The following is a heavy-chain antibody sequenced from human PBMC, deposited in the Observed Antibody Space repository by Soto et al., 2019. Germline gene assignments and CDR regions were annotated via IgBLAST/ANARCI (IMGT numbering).Heavy chain of an antibody. CDR3: ARVPFYDSSGRSYYFDY. D-gene: IGHD3-22*01. CDR1: GDSISSGDYY. J-gene: IGHJ4*02. CDR2: IYYSGST. V-gene: IGHV4-30-4*08. Sequence: SETLSLTCTVSGDSISSGDYYWSWIRQPPGKGLECIGYIYYSGSTYYNPSLKSRVTISVDTSNNQFSLKLSSVTAADTAVYYCARVPFYDSSGRSYYFDYWGPGTLVTVSS.